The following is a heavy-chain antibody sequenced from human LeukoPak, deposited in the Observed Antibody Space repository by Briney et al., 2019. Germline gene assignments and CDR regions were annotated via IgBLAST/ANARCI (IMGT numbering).Heavy chain of an antibody. J-gene: IGHJ5*02. CDR3: ARVVRGVVTSNWFDP. D-gene: IGHD2-21*02. CDR2: VASSGTS. Sequence: SETLSLTCTVPGDSLNTYHWTWIRQTPGKELEWIGFVASSGTSNYNPSLKSRVSISIDTSKNQFSLALTSVTPADTAVYYCARVVRGVVTSNWFDPWGQGTLVSVSS. CDR1: GDSLNTYH. V-gene: IGHV4-59*01.